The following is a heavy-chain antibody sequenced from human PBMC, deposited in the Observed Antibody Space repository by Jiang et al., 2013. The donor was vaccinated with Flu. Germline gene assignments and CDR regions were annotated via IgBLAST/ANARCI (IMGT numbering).Heavy chain of an antibody. CDR2: INPGNGNT. Sequence: GAEVKKPGASVKVSCKASGYTFTTYGLHWVRQAPGQRLEWMGWINPGNGNTKYSQNFQGRVTITRDTSASMVYMELSSLRYEDTAVYYCARSYLKRGLSYLDVWGKGTTVTVSS. D-gene: IGHD3-10*01. V-gene: IGHV1-3*01. CDR1: GYTFTTYG. J-gene: IGHJ6*04. CDR3: ARSYLKRGLSYLDV.